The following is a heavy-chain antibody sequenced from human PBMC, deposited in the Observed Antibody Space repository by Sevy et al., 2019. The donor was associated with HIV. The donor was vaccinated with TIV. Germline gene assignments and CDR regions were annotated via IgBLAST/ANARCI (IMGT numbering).Heavy chain of an antibody. CDR2: IKQDGSEK. CDR3: ARIGGWELLWDYYYYGMDV. D-gene: IGHD1-26*01. V-gene: IGHV3-7*01. J-gene: IGHJ6*02. Sequence: GGSLRLSCAASGFTFSSYWMSWVRQAPGKGLEWVANIKQDGSEKYYVDSVKGRFTISRDKAKNSLYLQMNSLRAEDTAVYYCARIGGWELLWDYYYYGMDVWGQGTTVTVSS. CDR1: GFTFSSYW.